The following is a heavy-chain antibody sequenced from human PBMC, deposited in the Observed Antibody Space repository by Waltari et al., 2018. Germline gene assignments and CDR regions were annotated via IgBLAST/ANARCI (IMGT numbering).Heavy chain of an antibody. CDR1: GGSFSGYY. CDR2: INHSGST. D-gene: IGHD2-2*01. CDR3: ASMYQLLMGVAFDI. Sequence: QVQLQQWGAGLLKPSETLSLTCAVYGGSFSGYYWSWIRQPPGKGLEWIGEINHSGSTNYNPSLKSRVTISVDTSKNQFSRKLSSVTAADTAVYYCASMYQLLMGVAFDIWGQGTMVTVSS. J-gene: IGHJ3*02. V-gene: IGHV4-34*01.